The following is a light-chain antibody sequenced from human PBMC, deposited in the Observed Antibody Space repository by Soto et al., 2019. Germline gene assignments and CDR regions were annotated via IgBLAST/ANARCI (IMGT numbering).Light chain of an antibody. CDR3: QQYNSYSGT. J-gene: IGKJ5*01. CDR1: QTISSW. Sequence: DSQVPQSASTLAGSVGDRVTITCRASQTISSWLAWYQQKPGKAPKLLIYKASTLKSGVPSRFSGSGAGTEFTLTISSLQPDDFATYYCQQYNSYSGTFGQGTRLEIK. CDR2: KAS. V-gene: IGKV1-5*03.